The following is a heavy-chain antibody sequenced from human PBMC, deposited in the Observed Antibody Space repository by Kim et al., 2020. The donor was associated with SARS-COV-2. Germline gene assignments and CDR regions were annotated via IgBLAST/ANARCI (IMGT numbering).Heavy chain of an antibody. D-gene: IGHD6-19*01. CDR3: ARTAVADFFFPIQFDY. J-gene: IGHJ4*02. Sequence: PSLKGRVTISIDRSKNQFSLKLTSVTAADTAVYHCARTAVADFFFPIQFDYWGQGTLATVSS. V-gene: IGHV4-39*01.